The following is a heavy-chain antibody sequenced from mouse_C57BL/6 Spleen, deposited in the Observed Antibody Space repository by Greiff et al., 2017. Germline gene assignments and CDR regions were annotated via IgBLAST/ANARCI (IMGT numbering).Heavy chain of an antibody. D-gene: IGHD1-1*01. V-gene: IGHV1-43*01. CDR3: ARGLYGSYWYFDV. J-gene: IGHJ1*03. Sequence: VQLKESGPELVKPGASVKISCKASGYSFTGYYMHWVKQSSEKSLEWIGEINPSTGGTSYNQKLKGKATLTVDKSSSTAYMQLKSLTSEDSAVYYCARGLYGSYWYFDVWGTGTTVTVSS. CDR2: INPSTGGT. CDR1: GYSFTGYY.